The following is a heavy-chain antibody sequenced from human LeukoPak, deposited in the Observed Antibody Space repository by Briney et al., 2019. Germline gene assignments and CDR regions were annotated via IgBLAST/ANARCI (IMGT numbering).Heavy chain of an antibody. J-gene: IGHJ6*03. CDR1: GFTFSSYE. V-gene: IGHV3-48*03. Sequence: SGGSLRLSCAASGFTFSSYEMNWVRQAPGKGLEWVSYISSSGSTIYYADSVKGRFTISRDNDKNSIYLQMNSLRAEDTAVYYCAKDATPALGTVYMDVWGKGTTVTISS. D-gene: IGHD6-13*01. CDR2: ISSSGSTI. CDR3: AKDATPALGTVYMDV.